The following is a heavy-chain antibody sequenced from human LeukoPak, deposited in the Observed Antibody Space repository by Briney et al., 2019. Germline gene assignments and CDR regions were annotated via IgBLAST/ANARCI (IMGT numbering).Heavy chain of an antibody. J-gene: IGHJ4*02. Sequence: GGSLRLSCAASGFTFSAYWMTWVRQAPGKGLEWVANIKLDESEEYYVDSVKGRFTISRDNAKNSLYLQTNSLRAEDTAVYYCARISSSWYVFDYWGQGTLVTV. CDR1: GFTFSAYW. V-gene: IGHV3-7*01. D-gene: IGHD6-13*01. CDR3: ARISSSWYVFDY. CDR2: IKLDESEE.